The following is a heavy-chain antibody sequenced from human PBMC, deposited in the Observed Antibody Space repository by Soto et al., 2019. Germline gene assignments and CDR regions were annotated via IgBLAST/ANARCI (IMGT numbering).Heavy chain of an antibody. J-gene: IGHJ4*02. CDR2: VSHDGRNT. D-gene: IGHD6-19*01. V-gene: IGHV3-30*18. Sequence: VQLVESGGGLVQPGRSLRLSCAASGFTFSDYAMHWVRQAPGKGLEWVAVVSHDGRNTHYADSVKGRFTISRDSSKNTVSREMTSMRAEDTAVYCGAKGGRQGLVTSDFNYWGQGALVTVSS. CDR3: AKGGRQGLVTSDFNY. CDR1: GFTFSDYA.